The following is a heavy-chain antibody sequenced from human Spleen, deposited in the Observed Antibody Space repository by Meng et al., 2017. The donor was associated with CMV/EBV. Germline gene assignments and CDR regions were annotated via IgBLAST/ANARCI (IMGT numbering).Heavy chain of an antibody. CDR1: GYTFTGYY. CDR2: INPNSGGT. J-gene: IGHJ4*02. D-gene: IGHD6-13*01. V-gene: IGHV1-2*02. CDR3: ARIAAAGSGSVDY. Sequence: ASVKVSCKASGYTFTGYYIHWVRQAPGQGLEWMGWINPNSGGTNYAQKFQGRVTMTRDTSISTAYMELSRLRSDDTAVYYCARIAAAGSGSVDYWGQGTLVTVSS.